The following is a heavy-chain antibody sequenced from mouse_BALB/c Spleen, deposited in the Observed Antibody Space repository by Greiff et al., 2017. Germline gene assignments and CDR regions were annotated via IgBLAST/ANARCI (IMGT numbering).Heavy chain of an antibody. D-gene: IGHD2-1*01. V-gene: IGHV2-9*02. J-gene: IGHJ2*01. Sequence: VQGVESGPGLVAPSQSLSITCTVSGFSLTSYGVHWVRQPPGKGLEWLGVIWAGGSTNYNSALMSRLSISKDNSKSQVFLKMNSLQTDDTAMYYCARGRGYGNLYYFDYWGQGTTLTVSS. CDR1: GFSLTSYG. CDR2: IWAGGST. CDR3: ARGRGYGNLYYFDY.